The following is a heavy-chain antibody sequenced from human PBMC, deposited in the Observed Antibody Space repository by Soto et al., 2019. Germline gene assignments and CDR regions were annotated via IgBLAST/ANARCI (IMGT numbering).Heavy chain of an antibody. J-gene: IGHJ5*02. CDR3: MNRPRA. CDR2: IYSNGDT. CDR1: EFTVGNNY. D-gene: IGHD6-6*01. V-gene: IGHV3-66*01. Sequence: EVQLVESGGGLVQPGGSLRLSCAASEFTVGNNYMSWVRQAPGKGLEWVSLIYSNGDTRYADSVRGRFTISRDSSKNILYLLMNSLRADDTAIYYCMNRPRAWGRGTLVTVSS.